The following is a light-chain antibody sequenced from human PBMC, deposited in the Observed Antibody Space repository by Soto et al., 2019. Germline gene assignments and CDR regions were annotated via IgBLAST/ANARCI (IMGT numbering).Light chain of an antibody. CDR2: DVS. CDR3: TSWTSTSTYV. CDR1: SSDVGGYNY. V-gene: IGLV2-14*01. J-gene: IGLJ1*01. Sequence: QSALTQPASVSGSPGQSITISCTGTSSDVGGYNYVSWYQQHPGKAPKFMIYDVSNRPPGVSNRFSGSKSGNTASLTISALQAEDEADYYCTSWTSTSTYVFGSGTKVTVL.